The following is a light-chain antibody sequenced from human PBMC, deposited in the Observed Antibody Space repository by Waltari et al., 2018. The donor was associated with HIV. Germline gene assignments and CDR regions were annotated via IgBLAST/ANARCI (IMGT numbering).Light chain of an antibody. V-gene: IGLV1-47*01. Sequence: QSVLTQPPSASGTPGQRVTISCSGSSSNLGNNYVYWYQQIPGTAPKLLIFRNNQRPSGVPDRFSGSKSGTSASLAISGLRSDDEADYHCATWDDRLSSRVFGGGTKLTVL. CDR1: SSNLGNNY. J-gene: IGLJ2*01. CDR2: RNN. CDR3: ATWDDRLSSRV.